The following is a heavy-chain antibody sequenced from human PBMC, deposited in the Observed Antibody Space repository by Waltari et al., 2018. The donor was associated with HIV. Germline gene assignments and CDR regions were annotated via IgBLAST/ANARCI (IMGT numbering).Heavy chain of an antibody. CDR1: GFTFSSYW. CDR2: IKQDGSEK. V-gene: IGHV3-7*01. Sequence: EVQLVESGGGLVQPGGSLRLSCAASGFTFSSYWMSWVRQTPGKGLEWVANIKQDGSEKDYVDSVKGRFSISRDNAKNSLYLQMNSLRGEDTGVYYCARGTLSFVHWGQGTLVTVSS. CDR3: ARGTLSFVH. J-gene: IGHJ4*02.